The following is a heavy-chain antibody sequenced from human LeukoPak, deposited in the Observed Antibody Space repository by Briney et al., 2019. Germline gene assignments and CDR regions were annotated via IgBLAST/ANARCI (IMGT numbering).Heavy chain of an antibody. V-gene: IGHV1-8*03. CDR2: MNPNSGNT. J-gene: IGHJ5*02. CDR3: ARGGYYDFWSGYYNWFDP. Sequence: ASVKVSCKASGYTFTSYDINWGRQATGQGLEWMGWMNPNSGNTGYAQKFQGRGTITRNTSISTAYMELSSLRSEDTAVYYCARGGYYDFWSGYYNWFDPWGQGTLVTVSS. D-gene: IGHD3-3*01. CDR1: GYTFTSYD.